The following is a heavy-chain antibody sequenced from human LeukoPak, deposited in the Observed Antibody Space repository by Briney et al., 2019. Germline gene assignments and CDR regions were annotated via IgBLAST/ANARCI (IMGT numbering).Heavy chain of an antibody. J-gene: IGHJ4*02. CDR1: AFTFSRYW. CDR3: AKLGDLFEF. D-gene: IGHD3-10*01. Sequence: GGSLRLSCAASAFTFSRYWMSWVRQAPGKGLEWVANIKEDGSEKYYVDSVKGRFTISRDKAKKSLYLQMNSLRVEDTAVYYCAKLGDLFEFCGQGTLVTVSS. V-gene: IGHV3-7*01. CDR2: IKEDGSEK.